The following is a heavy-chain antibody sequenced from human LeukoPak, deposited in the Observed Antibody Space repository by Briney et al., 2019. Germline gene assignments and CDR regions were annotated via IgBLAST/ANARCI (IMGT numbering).Heavy chain of an antibody. V-gene: IGHV4-39*07. D-gene: IGHD5-18*01. CDR2: IYYSGST. CDR1: GGSISSSSYY. J-gene: IGHJ4*02. Sequence: SETLSLTCTVSGGSISSSSYYWGWIRQPPGKGLEWIGSIYYSGSTYYNPSLKSRVTISVDTSKNQFSLKLSSVTAADTAVYYCARDSPVDTAMVNWGQGTLVTVSS. CDR3: ARDSPVDTAMVN.